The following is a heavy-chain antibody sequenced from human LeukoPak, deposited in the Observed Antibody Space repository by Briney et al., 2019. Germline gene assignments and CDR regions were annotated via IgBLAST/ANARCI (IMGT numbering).Heavy chain of an antibody. V-gene: IGHV4-59*01. CDR3: ARETSWLGGDAFDI. CDR2: IHHSGST. Sequence: SETLSLTCSVSGGSISSYYWSWIRQPPGKRLERIGDIHHSGSTHYNPSLKSRVTISMDTSKNQFSLKLSSVTAADTAVYYCARETSWLGGDAFDIWGPGTMVSVSS. D-gene: IGHD2-2*01. CDR1: GGSISSYY. J-gene: IGHJ3*02.